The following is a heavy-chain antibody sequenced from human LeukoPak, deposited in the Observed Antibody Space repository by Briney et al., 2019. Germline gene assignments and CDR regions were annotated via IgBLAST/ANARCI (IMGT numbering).Heavy chain of an antibody. CDR2: IKSRTDGGTI. CDR1: GFTFSNAW. J-gene: IGHJ1*01. V-gene: IGHV3-15*01. CDR3: TTDLSELDDSGYYAKYFHH. Sequence: GGSLRLSCAASGFTFSNAWMTWVRQAPGKGLEWVGRIKSRTDGGTIDYAAPVKGRFTISRDDSKDTLFLQMNSLKTEDTAVYYCTTDLSELDDSGYYAKYFHHWGQGTLVSVSS. D-gene: IGHD3-22*01.